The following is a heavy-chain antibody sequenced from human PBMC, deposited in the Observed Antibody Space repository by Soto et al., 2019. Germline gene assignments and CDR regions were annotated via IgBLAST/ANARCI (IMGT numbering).Heavy chain of an antibody. D-gene: IGHD5-12*01. Sequence: DVQLLESGGDLVQPGGSLRLSCAASGFIFSNYAMSWVRQAPGKGLEWASLIRGSGGPTNYADSVKGRFTVSRDNSKNILLLQMNSLRAEDTAVYYCVKDFRVGYDWTHDWGQGTLVTVSS. J-gene: IGHJ4*02. V-gene: IGHV3-23*01. CDR1: GFIFSNYA. CDR3: VKDFRVGYDWTHD. CDR2: IRGSGGPT.